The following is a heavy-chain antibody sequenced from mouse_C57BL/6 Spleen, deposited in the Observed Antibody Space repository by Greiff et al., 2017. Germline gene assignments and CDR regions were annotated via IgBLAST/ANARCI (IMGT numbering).Heavy chain of an antibody. D-gene: IGHD2-5*01. V-gene: IGHV1-80*01. CDR2: IYPGDGDT. Sequence: QVQLQQSGAELVKPGASVKISCKASGYAFSSYWMNWVKQRPGKGLEWIGQIYPGDGDTNYNGKFKGKATLTADKSSSTAYMQLSSLTSEDSAVYFCARVGAYSNFPMDYWGQGTSVTVSS. CDR1: GYAFSSYW. J-gene: IGHJ4*01. CDR3: ARVGAYSNFPMDY.